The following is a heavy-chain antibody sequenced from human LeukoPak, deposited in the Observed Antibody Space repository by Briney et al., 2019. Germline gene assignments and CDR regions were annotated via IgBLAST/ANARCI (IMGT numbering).Heavy chain of an antibody. CDR3: ARVRTGVAGTGTIFDY. V-gene: IGHV4-39*07. CDR2: ISYSGST. J-gene: IGHJ4*02. CDR1: GGSISSSNYY. Sequence: SETLSLTCTVSGGSISSSNYYWGWIRQPPGKGLEWIGSISYSGSTYYNPSLKSRVTISVDKSKNQFSLKLSSVTAADTAVYYCARVRTGVAGTGTIFDYWGQGTLVTVSS. D-gene: IGHD6-19*01.